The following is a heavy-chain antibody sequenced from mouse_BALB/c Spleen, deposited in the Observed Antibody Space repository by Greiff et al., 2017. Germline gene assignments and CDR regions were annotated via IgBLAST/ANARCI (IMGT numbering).Heavy chain of an antibody. D-gene: IGHD2-1*01. CDR3: ARDPIYYGNYFDY. V-gene: IGHV5-6-3*01. J-gene: IGHJ2*01. CDR1: GFTFSSYG. Sequence: EVQLVESGGGLVQPGGSLKLSCAASGFTFSSYGLSWVRQTPDKRLELVATINSNGGSTYYPDSVKGRFTISRDNAKNTLYLQMSSLKSEDTAMYYCARDPIYYGNYFDYWGQGTTLTVSS. CDR2: INSNGGST.